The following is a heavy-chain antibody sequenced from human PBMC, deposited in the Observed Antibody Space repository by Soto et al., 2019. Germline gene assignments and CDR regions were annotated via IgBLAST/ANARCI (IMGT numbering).Heavy chain of an antibody. CDR2: INAGNGNT. CDR1: GYTFTSYA. CDR3: ARDAHDYGVRYYFDY. J-gene: IGHJ4*02. V-gene: IGHV1-3*01. Sequence: QVQLVQSGAEVKKPGASVKVSCKASGYTFTSYAMHWVRQAPGQRLEWMGWINAGNGNTKYSQKFQGRDTITRDTSASTAYMELSSLRSEDTAVYYCARDAHDYGVRYYFDYWGQGTLVTVSS. D-gene: IGHD4-17*01.